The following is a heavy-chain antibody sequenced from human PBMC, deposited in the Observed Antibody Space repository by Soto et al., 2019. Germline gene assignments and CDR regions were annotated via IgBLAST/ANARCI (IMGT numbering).Heavy chain of an antibody. CDR3: ARARSSGLSNWFDP. J-gene: IGHJ5*02. V-gene: IGHV1-69*02. CDR1: GGTFSSYT. CDR2: IIPILGIA. D-gene: IGHD6-19*01. Sequence: QVQLVQSGAEVKKPGSSVKVSCKASGGTFSSYTNSWVRQAPGQGLEWMGRIIPILGIANYAQKFQGRVTITADKSTSTAYMELSSLRSEDTAVYYCARARSSGLSNWFDPWGQGTLVTVSS.